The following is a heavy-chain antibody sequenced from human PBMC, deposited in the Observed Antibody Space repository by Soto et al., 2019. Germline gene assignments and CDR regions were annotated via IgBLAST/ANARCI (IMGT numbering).Heavy chain of an antibody. J-gene: IGHJ5*02. Sequence: SQTLSLTCAISGDSVSSNSAAWNWIRQSPSRGLEWLGRAYYRSKWYNDYAVSVKSRITINPDTSKNQFSLQLNSVTPEDTAVYYCARDPRSGWTGQNWFDPWGQGTLVTVSS. D-gene: IGHD6-19*01. CDR1: GDSVSSNSAA. V-gene: IGHV6-1*01. CDR3: ARDPRSGWTGQNWFDP. CDR2: AYYRSKWYN.